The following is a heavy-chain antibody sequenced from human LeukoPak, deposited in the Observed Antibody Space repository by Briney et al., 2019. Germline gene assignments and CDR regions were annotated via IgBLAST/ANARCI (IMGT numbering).Heavy chain of an antibody. V-gene: IGHV3-21*01. D-gene: IGHD2-15*01. CDR1: GFTFSSYS. CDR3: ARDLRSLYCSGGSCLSPFDY. CDR2: ISSSSSYI. J-gene: IGHJ4*02. Sequence: GGSLRLSCAASGFTFSSYSMSWVRQAPGKGLEWVSSISSSSSYIYYADSVKGRFTISRDNAKNSLYLQMNSLRAEDTAVYYCARDLRSLYCSGGSCLSPFDYWGQGTLVTVSS.